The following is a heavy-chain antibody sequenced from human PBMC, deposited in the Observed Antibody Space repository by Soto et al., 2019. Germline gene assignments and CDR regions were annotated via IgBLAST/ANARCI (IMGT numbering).Heavy chain of an antibody. D-gene: IGHD3-22*01. CDR3: AKDDLNYYDSSGYLD. J-gene: IGHJ4*02. Sequence: GGSLRLSCAASGFTFSSYAMSWVRQAPGKGLEWVSAISGSGGSTYYADSVKGRFTISRDNSKNTLYLQMNSLRAEDTAVYYCAKDDLNYYDSSGYLDWGQGTLVTVSS. CDR2: ISGSGGST. V-gene: IGHV3-23*01. CDR1: GFTFSSYA.